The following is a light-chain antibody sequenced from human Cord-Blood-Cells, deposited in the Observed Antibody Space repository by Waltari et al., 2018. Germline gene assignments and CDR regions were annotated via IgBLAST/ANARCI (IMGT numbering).Light chain of an antibody. J-gene: IGKJ3*01. V-gene: IGKV1-39*01. CDR2: APS. CDR3: QQSYSTPLFT. CDR1: QSISSY. Sequence: DIQMTQSPSSLPASVGDRVTITCRASQSISSYLNWYQQKPGKAPTLLIYAPSSLQSGFPSRFSGSGSGTDFTLTISSLQPEDFATYYCQQSYSTPLFTFGPGTKVDIK.